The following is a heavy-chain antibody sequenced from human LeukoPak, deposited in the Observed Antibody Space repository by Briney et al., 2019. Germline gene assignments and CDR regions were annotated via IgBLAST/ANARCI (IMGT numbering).Heavy chain of an antibody. CDR2: ISYDGSNK. CDR3: AREARAYCGGDCYWGRGDFDY. J-gene: IGHJ4*02. Sequence: GRSLRLSCAASGFTFSSYAMHWVRQAPGKGLEWVAVISYDGSNKYYADSVKGRFTISRDNSKNTLYLQMNSLRAEDTAVYYCAREARAYCGGDCYWGRGDFDYWGQGTLVTVSS. D-gene: IGHD2-21*02. V-gene: IGHV3-30-3*01. CDR1: GFTFSSYA.